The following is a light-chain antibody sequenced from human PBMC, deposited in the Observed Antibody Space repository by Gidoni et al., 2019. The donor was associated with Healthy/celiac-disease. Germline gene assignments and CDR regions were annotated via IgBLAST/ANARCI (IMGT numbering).Light chain of an antibody. V-gene: IGLV2-14*01. Sequence: QSALTQPASVSGSPGQSITISCTGTRSDVGGYHYVSWYQQHPGKAPKLMIYDVSNRPSGVSNRFSCSKSGNTASLTISGLQAEDEADYYCSSYTSSSLYVFGTGTKVTVL. J-gene: IGLJ1*01. CDR1: RSDVGGYHY. CDR2: DVS. CDR3: SSYTSSSLYV.